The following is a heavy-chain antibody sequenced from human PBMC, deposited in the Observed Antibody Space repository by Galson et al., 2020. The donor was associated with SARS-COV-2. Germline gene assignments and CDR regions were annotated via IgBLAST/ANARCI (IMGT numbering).Heavy chain of an antibody. CDR3: ARVRSGNYIYDY. CDR1: GYSFNSDW. Sequence: GESLKISCKASGYSFNSDWIGWVRQMPGKGLEWMGIIYPGDSETRYSLSFQGQVTMSADKPINTAYLQWSSPKASDTAMYYCARVRSGNYIYDYWGQGTLVPVSS. D-gene: IGHD3-3*01. J-gene: IGHJ4*02. CDR2: IYPGDSET. V-gene: IGHV5-51*04.